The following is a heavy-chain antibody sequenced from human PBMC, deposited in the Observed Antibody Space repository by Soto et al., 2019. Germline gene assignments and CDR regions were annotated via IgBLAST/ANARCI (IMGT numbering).Heavy chain of an antibody. CDR2: IWYDGSNK. Sequence: QVQLVESGGGVVQPGRSLRLSCAASGFTFSSYGMHWVRQAPGKGLEWVAVIWYDGSNKYYADSVKGRFTISRDNSKTTLYLQMNSLRAEDTAVYYCARSYSYGLSTDAFDIWGQGTMVTVSS. V-gene: IGHV3-33*01. CDR1: GFTFSSYG. CDR3: ARSYSYGLSTDAFDI. D-gene: IGHD5-18*01. J-gene: IGHJ3*02.